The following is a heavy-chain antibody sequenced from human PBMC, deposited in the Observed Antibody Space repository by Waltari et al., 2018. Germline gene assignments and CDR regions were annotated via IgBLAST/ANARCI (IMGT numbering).Heavy chain of an antibody. CDR3: ARVQQLATIDFDY. CDR2: SNPNSGNT. CDR1: GYTFTSYD. Sequence: QVQLVQSGAEVKKPGASVKVSCKASGYTFTSYDISWVRQATGQGLEWMGWSNPNSGNTGYAQKFQGRVTMTRNTSISTAYMELSSLRSEDTAVYYCARVQQLATIDFDYWGQGTLVTVSS. J-gene: IGHJ4*02. D-gene: IGHD6-13*01. V-gene: IGHV1-8*01.